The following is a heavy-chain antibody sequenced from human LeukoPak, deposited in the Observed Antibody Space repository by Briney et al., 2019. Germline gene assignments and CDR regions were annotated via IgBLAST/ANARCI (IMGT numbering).Heavy chain of an antibody. CDR1: GGSISSGGYY. CDR3: AREPNRAQQLASIKNDAFDI. Sequence: SETLSLTCTVSGGSISSGGYYWSWIRQPPGKGLEWIGYIYHSGSTYYNPSLKSRVTISVDRSKNQFSLKLSSVTAADTAVYYCAREPNRAQQLASIKNDAFDIWGQGTMVTVSS. D-gene: IGHD6-13*01. J-gene: IGHJ3*02. V-gene: IGHV4-30-2*01. CDR2: IYHSGST.